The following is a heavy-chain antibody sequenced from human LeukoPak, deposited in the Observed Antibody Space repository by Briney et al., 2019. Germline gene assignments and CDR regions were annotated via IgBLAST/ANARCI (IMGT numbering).Heavy chain of an antibody. CDR1: GFTFSSYS. CDR2: ISSSSSYI. Sequence: GGSLRLSCAASGFTFSSYSMNWARQAPGKGLEWVSSISSSSSYIYYADSVKGRFTISRDNAKNSLYLQMNSLRAEDTAVYYCARGKGITMVRGVIPLNWFDPWGQGTLVTVSS. CDR3: ARGKGITMVRGVIPLNWFDP. D-gene: IGHD3-10*01. J-gene: IGHJ5*02. V-gene: IGHV3-21*01.